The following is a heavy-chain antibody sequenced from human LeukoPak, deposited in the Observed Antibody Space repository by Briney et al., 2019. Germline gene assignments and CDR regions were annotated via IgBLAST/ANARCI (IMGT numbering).Heavy chain of an antibody. V-gene: IGHV5-51*01. CDR3: ARRALTGADFDY. Sequence: GESLKISCKGSGNSFTTYWIAWVRQKPGKGLEWMGTIYPGDSDTRYSPSFQGQVTISADKSISTAYLQWSSLKASDTAMYYCARRALTGADFDYWGQGTLVTVSS. CDR1: GNSFTTYW. CDR2: IYPGDSDT. J-gene: IGHJ4*02. D-gene: IGHD1-26*01.